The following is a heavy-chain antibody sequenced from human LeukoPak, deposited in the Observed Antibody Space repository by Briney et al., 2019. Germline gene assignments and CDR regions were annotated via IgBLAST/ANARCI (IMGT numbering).Heavy chain of an antibody. CDR2: ISSSSSYI. Sequence: GGSLRLSCAASGFTFSSYSMNWVRQAPGKGLEWVSSISSSSSYIYYADSVKGRFTISRDNAKNSLYLQMNSLRAEDTAVYYCARYPSFYYDSSGYLYYFDYWGQGTLVTVSS. CDR3: ARYPSFYYDSSGYLYYFDY. CDR1: GFTFSSYS. V-gene: IGHV3-21*01. J-gene: IGHJ4*02. D-gene: IGHD3-22*01.